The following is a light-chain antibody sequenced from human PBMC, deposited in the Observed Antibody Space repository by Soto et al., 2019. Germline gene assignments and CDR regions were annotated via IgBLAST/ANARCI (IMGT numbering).Light chain of an antibody. CDR2: AAT. Sequence: DIQMTQSPSSLSASIGDTVAITCRASQDIRDNLNWYQQKPGKAPKLLMSAATNLETGAPSRFSGSGSEIDFTLIISSLQAEYSATYFCQQSYSTPITFGGGTRVEIK. V-gene: IGKV1-39*01. CDR1: QDIRDN. J-gene: IGKJ4*01. CDR3: QQSYSTPIT.